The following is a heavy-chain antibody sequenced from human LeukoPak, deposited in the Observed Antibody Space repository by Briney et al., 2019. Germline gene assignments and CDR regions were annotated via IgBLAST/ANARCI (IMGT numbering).Heavy chain of an antibody. CDR2: ISGTGDST. CDR3: AKDYSSGWYDY. J-gene: IGHJ4*02. CDR1: GFTFSSFA. V-gene: IGHV3-23*01. D-gene: IGHD6-19*01. Sequence: GGSLRLSCAASGFTFSSFAMNWVRQASGKGLEWVSTISGTGDSTNYADSVKGRFTISRDNSKNTLSLQLNSLRAEDTAVYYCAKDYSSGWYDYWGQGTLVTVSS.